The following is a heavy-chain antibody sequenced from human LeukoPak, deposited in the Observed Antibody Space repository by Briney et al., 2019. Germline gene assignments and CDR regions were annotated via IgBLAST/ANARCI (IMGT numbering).Heavy chain of an antibody. CDR3: ARETPGGYFDY. CDR2: INTSAGTT. CDR1: GYTFTHYF. V-gene: IGHV1-46*01. D-gene: IGHD3-10*01. Sequence: ASVRVSSTASGYTFTHYFLHWVRQAPGQGLEWLGMINTSAGTTNYAQNFQGRVTMTRDTSTSTVYMDLTSLRSGDTAVYYCARETPGGYFDYSARGNGVTVSS. J-gene: IGHJ4*01.